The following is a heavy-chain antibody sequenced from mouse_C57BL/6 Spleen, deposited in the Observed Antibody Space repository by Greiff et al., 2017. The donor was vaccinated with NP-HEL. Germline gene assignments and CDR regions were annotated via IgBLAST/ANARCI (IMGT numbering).Heavy chain of an antibody. CDR2: IWSDGST. Sequence: VQGVESGPGLVAPSQSLSITCTVSGFSLTSYGVHWVRQPPGKGLEWLVVIWSDGSTTYNSALKSRLSISKDNSKSQVFLKMNSLQTDDTAMYYCARQRYYGSREAMDYWGQGTSVTVSS. CDR3: ARQRYYGSREAMDY. D-gene: IGHD1-1*01. J-gene: IGHJ4*01. CDR1: GFSLTSYG. V-gene: IGHV2-6-1*01.